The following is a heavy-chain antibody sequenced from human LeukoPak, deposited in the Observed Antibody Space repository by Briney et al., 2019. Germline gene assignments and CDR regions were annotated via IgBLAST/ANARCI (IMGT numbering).Heavy chain of an antibody. D-gene: IGHD3-22*01. CDR3: ARGGYYYDSSD. Sequence: SETLSLTCTVSGVSISNYYWTWIRQPAGKGPEWIGRLYTSGSTNYNPSLKSRVTISVDTSKNQLSLKLSSVTAADTAVYYCARGGYYYDSSDWGQGTLVTVSS. V-gene: IGHV4-4*07. CDR1: GVSISNYY. CDR2: LYTSGST. J-gene: IGHJ4*02.